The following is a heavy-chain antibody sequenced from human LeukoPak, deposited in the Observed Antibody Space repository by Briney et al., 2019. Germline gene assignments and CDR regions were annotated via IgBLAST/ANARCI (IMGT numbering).Heavy chain of an antibody. CDR2: ISGSGGET. CDR3: AKSNREFDP. CDR1: GFPFSNYA. Sequence: GGSLRLSCAVSGFPFSNYALSWVRQAPGKGLEWVAAISGSGGETYYVDSVKGRFTISRDNSKNTLYLEMNSLRAEDTAVYYCAKSNREFDPWGQGTLVTVSS. D-gene: IGHD1-14*01. J-gene: IGHJ5*02. V-gene: IGHV3-23*01.